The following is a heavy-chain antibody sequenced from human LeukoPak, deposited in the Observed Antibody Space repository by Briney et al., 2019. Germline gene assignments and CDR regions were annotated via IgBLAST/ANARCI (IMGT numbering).Heavy chain of an antibody. D-gene: IGHD4-17*01. J-gene: IGHJ5*02. CDR2: IYYSGST. CDR3: ARGLGDYGDPNWFDP. Sequence: SETLSLTCTVSGGSISSSSYYWGWIRQPPGKGLEWIGSIYYSGSTYYNPSLKSRVTISVDTSKNQFSLKLSSVTAADTAVYYCARGLGDYGDPNWFDPWGQGTLVTVSS. V-gene: IGHV4-39*01. CDR1: GGSISSSSYY.